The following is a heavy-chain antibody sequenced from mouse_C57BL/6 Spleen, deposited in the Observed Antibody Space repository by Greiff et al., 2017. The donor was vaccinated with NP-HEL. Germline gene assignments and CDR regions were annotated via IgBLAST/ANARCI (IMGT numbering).Heavy chain of an antibody. D-gene: IGHD1-1*01. Sequence: VHVKQSGAELVRPGASVKLSCTASGFNIKDYYMHWVKQRPEQGLEWIGRIDPEDGDTEYAPTFQGKATMTADTSSNTAYLQLSSLTSEDTAVYYCTTPHYYGSSPEYFDVWGTGTTVTVSS. CDR2: IDPEDGDT. J-gene: IGHJ1*03. V-gene: IGHV14-1*01. CDR1: GFNIKDYY. CDR3: TTPHYYGSSPEYFDV.